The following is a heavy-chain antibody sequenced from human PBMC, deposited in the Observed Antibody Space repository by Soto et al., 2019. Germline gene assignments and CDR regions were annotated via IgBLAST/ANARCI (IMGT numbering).Heavy chain of an antibody. V-gene: IGHV3-9*01. D-gene: IGHD5-12*01. CDR1: GFRFDDYA. J-gene: IGHJ4*02. CDR3: AKDRVATIGYFDY. CDR2: ISWNSGRT. Sequence: SLRLSCAASGFRFDDYAMYWVRQVPGKGLEWVSGISWNSGRTGYADSVKGRLTISRDNAKNSLYLHMNSLRAEDTALYYCAKDRVATIGYFDYWGRGTLVTVSS.